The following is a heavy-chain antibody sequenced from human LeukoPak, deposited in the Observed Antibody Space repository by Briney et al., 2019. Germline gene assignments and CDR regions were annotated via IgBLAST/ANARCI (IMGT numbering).Heavy chain of an antibody. Sequence: GGSLRLSCAASGFTFSSYGMHWVRQAPGKGLEWVALISYDGSNKYYADSVKGRFTISRDNSKNTLYLQMNSLRAEDTAVYYCAKEITGPNRAVAGLNYWGQGTLVTVSS. J-gene: IGHJ4*02. V-gene: IGHV3-30*18. D-gene: IGHD6-19*01. CDR3: AKEITGPNRAVAGLNY. CDR1: GFTFSSYG. CDR2: ISYDGSNK.